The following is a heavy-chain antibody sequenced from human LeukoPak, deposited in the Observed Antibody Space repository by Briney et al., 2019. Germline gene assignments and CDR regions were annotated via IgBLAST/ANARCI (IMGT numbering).Heavy chain of an antibody. CDR3: ARTNQISETAFDI. CDR2: ILSSGST. V-gene: IGHV4-59*01. Sequence: KPSETLSLTCTVSSVSINNYYWSWIRQPPGKGLEWIGYILSSGSTNYNPSVKSRVTISVDTSKNQFSLKLSSVTAADTAVYYCARTNQISETAFDIWGQGTMVIVSS. J-gene: IGHJ3*02. CDR1: SVSINNYY. D-gene: IGHD1-14*01.